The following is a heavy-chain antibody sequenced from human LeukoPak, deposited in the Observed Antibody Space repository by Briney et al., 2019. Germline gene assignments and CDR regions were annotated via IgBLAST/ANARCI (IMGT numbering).Heavy chain of an antibody. D-gene: IGHD3-10*01. CDR1: GFTFSSYS. CDR2: ISSSSSYI. Sequence: GGSLRLSCAASGFTFSSYSMNWVRQAPGKGLEWVSSISSSSSYIYYADSVKGRFTISRDNAKNLLYLQMNSLRAEDTAVYYCARDSITMVRGVIDPDFDYWGQGTLVTVSS. CDR3: ARDSITMVRGVIDPDFDY. J-gene: IGHJ4*02. V-gene: IGHV3-21*01.